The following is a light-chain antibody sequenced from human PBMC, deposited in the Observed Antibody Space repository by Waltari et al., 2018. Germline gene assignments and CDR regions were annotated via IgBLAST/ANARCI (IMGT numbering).Light chain of an antibody. J-gene: IGKJ2*01. CDR1: QSVRRNS. CDR3: QQYGNSPGT. CDR2: GAS. Sequence: CRASQSVRRNSVAWDQQKPRQAPRLLIYGASSRATGIPDRFGGSGSGTDFILTISRLAPEDLAVYYCQQYGNSPGTFGQGTKLQIK. V-gene: IGKV3-20*01.